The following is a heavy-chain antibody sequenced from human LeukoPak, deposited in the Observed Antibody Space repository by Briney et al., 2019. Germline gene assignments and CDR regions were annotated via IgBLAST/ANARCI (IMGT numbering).Heavy chain of an antibody. D-gene: IGHD1-26*01. Sequence: GGSLRPSCAASDFNFNYVWMSWVRQAPGKGLEWVGRIKTKIDGETTDYAAPVKGRFTISRDDSKSTLYLQMNRLKTEDSAVYYCTTERNWELLRPYGMNIWGQGTTVTVSS. CDR2: IKTKIDGETT. V-gene: IGHV3-15*01. CDR1: DFNFNYVW. CDR3: TTERNWELLRPYGMNI. J-gene: IGHJ6*02.